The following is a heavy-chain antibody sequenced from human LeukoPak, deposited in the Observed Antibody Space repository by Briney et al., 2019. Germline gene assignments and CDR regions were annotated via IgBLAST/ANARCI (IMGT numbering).Heavy chain of an antibody. CDR3: AKEANFWSGYPDY. D-gene: IGHD3-3*01. Sequence: GGSLRLSCSASGFINSGFTFNSYDMHWVRQAPGKGLEWVSAIIGTTSRKKYEDSVKGRFTISRHNAKNSLYLQMTSLSVEDTAIYYCAKEANFWSGYPDYWGQGTLVTVSS. V-gene: IGHV3-21*04. J-gene: IGHJ4*02. CDR1: GFINSGFTFNSYD. CDR2: IIGTTSRK.